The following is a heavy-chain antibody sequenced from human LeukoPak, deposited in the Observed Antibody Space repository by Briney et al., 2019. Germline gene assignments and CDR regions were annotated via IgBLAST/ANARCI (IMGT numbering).Heavy chain of an antibody. V-gene: IGHV3-21*05. J-gene: IGHJ4*02. D-gene: IGHD3-22*01. CDR3: ARDPRTYYYDSSGYYLDY. CDR2: INSGSSDK. CDR1: GFTFTVYD. Sequence: GGSLRLSCAASGFTFTVYDMNWVRQAPGKGLEWVSYINSGSSDKHYTESVRGRFTISRDNAKKTLYLQMNSLRAEDTAVYYCARDPRTYYYDSSGYYLDYWGQGTLVTVSS.